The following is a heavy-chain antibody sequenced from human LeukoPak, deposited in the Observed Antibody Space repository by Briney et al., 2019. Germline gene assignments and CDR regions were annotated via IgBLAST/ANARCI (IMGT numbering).Heavy chain of an antibody. CDR2: ISWNSGTI. J-gene: IGHJ6*02. CDR3: AKDISVTPTGMDV. Sequence: PGGSLRLSCAASGFIFDDYAMHWVRQVPGKGLEWVSGISWNSGTIGYADSVKGRFTISRDNAKNSLYLQMNSPRAEDTALYYCAKDISVTPTGMDVWGQGTTVTVSS. CDR1: GFIFDDYA. D-gene: IGHD3-16*02. V-gene: IGHV3-9*01.